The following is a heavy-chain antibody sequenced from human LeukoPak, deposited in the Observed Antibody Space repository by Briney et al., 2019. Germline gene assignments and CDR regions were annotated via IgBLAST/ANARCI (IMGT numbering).Heavy chain of an antibody. Sequence: GGSLRLSCAASGFTFSSYAMHWVRQAPGKGLEWVAVISYDGSNKYYADSVKGRFTISRDNSKNTLYLQMNSLRAEDTAAYYCATEEDYGDSTNYYYGMDVWGQGTTVTVSS. CDR1: GFTFSSYA. CDR2: ISYDGSNK. D-gene: IGHD4-17*01. CDR3: ATEEDYGDSTNYYYGMDV. V-gene: IGHV3-30-3*01. J-gene: IGHJ6*02.